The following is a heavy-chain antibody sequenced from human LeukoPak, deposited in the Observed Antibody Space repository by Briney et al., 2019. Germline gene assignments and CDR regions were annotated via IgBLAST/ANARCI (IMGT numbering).Heavy chain of an antibody. CDR1: GFTFSTYS. CDR2: ISYDGSNK. Sequence: PGGSLRLSCAASGFTFSTYSMQWVRQAPGKGLEWVAVISYDGSNKYYADSVKGRFTISRDNSKNTLYLQMNSLRAEDTAVYYCARVKTWIQLWPSPDYWGQGTLVTVSS. D-gene: IGHD5-18*01. V-gene: IGHV3-30*03. CDR3: ARVKTWIQLWPSPDY. J-gene: IGHJ4*02.